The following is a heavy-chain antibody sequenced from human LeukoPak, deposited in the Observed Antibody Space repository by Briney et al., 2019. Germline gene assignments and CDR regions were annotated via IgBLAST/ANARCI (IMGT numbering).Heavy chain of an antibody. V-gene: IGHV4-4*02. CDR1: GGSISSTNW. Sequence: SETLSLTCAVSGGSISSTNWWSWVRQPPGKGLEWIGEIYHSGSTNYNPSLKSPVTISADMSKNYFSLRLSSVTAADTATYYCARHRRYYGSGSYYSDFDSWGQGILVTVSS. CDR2: IYHSGST. J-gene: IGHJ4*02. CDR3: ARHRRYYGSGSYYSDFDS. D-gene: IGHD3-10*01.